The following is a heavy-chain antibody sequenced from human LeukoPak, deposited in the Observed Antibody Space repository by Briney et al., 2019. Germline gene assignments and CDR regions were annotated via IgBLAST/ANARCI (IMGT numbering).Heavy chain of an antibody. V-gene: IGHV3-66*01. D-gene: IGHD4-17*01. CDR1: GLDVSTNY. CDR2: IYSGGGA. Sequence: GGSLRLSCAASGLDVSTNYMSWVRQAPGKGLEWVSVIYSGGGAFYADSVKGRFTISRDNSKNTLYLQMNSLRAEDTAVYYCARDRSLETTVTIDIVRPTGDFDYWGQGTLVTVS. CDR3: ARDRSLETTVTIDIVRPTGDFDY. J-gene: IGHJ4*02.